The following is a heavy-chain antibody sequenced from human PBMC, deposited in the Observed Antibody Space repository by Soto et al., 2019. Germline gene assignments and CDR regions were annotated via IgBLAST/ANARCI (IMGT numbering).Heavy chain of an antibody. CDR1: GYTFSDYY. J-gene: IGHJ4*02. V-gene: IGHV1-2*02. CDR3: ARVYGLYYDFWSGYTRFDY. CDR2: MHPNNGGT. D-gene: IGHD3-3*01. Sequence: ASVKVSCKASGYTFSDYYLHWVRQAPGQALEWVGWMHPNNGGTNYAQKFRGRVTMTRDTSISTAYMELSSLRSEDTAVYYCARVYGLYYDFWSGYTRFDYWGQGTLVTVSS.